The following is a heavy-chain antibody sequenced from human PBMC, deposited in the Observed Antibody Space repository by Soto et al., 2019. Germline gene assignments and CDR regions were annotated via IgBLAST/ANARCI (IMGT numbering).Heavy chain of an antibody. CDR3: ARGRAAAGNFDY. CDR1: GGSISSVGYY. V-gene: IGHV4-31*03. D-gene: IGHD6-13*01. J-gene: IGHJ4*02. CDR2: IYYSGST. Sequence: SETLSLTCTVSGGSISSVGYYWSWIRQHPGKGLEWIGYIYYSGSTYYNPSLKSRVTISVDTSKNQFSLKLSSVTAADTAVYYCARGRAAAGNFDYWGQGTLVTVSS.